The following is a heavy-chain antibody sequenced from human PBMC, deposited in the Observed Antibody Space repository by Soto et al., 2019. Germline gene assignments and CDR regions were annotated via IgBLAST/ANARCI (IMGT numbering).Heavy chain of an antibody. D-gene: IGHD6-6*01. V-gene: IGHV1-18*01. Sequence: ASVKVSCKASGYTFTSYGISWVRQSPGQGLEWMGWISAYNGNTNYAQKLQGRVTMTTDTSTSTAYMELRSLRSDDTAVYYCGREVAARLNYYYYYMDVWGKGTTVTVSS. CDR1: GYTFTSYG. CDR3: GREVAARLNYYYYYMDV. CDR2: ISAYNGNT. J-gene: IGHJ6*03.